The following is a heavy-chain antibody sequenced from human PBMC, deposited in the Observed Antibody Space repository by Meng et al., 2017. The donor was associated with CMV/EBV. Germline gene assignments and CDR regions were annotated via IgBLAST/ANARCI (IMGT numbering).Heavy chain of an antibody. D-gene: IGHD3-10*01. Sequence: GESLKISCAASGFIFTNYWMHWVRQAPGKGLVWVSRISPDGSSTVYADAVKGRFTTSRDKAKSTVFPQMNSLRPDDTAVYYCVRVGDGRTYGKFEYWGQGALVTVSS. CDR2: ISPDGSST. V-gene: IGHV3-74*01. CDR3: VRVGDGRTYGKFEY. J-gene: IGHJ4*02. CDR1: GFIFTNYW.